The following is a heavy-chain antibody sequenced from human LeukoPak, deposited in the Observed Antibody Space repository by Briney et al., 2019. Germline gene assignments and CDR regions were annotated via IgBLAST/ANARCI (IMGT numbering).Heavy chain of an antibody. CDR1: GGSISSSSYY. CDR2: IYYSGST. CDR3: ARSRYCSSTSCYALFDY. J-gene: IGHJ4*02. D-gene: IGHD2-2*01. V-gene: IGHV4-39*07. Sequence: SETLSLTCTVSGGSISSSSYYWGWIRQPPGKGLEWIGSIYYSGSTYYNPSLKSRVTISVDTSKNQFSLKLSSVTAADTAVYYCARSRYCSSTSCYALFDYWGQGTLVTVSS.